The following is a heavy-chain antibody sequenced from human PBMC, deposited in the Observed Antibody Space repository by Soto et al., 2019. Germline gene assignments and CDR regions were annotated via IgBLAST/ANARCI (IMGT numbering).Heavy chain of an antibody. CDR1: GGSVSSGSYY. CDR3: ARDCVVAATEYYYGMDV. V-gene: IGHV4-61*01. J-gene: IGHJ6*02. Sequence: PSETLSLTCTVSGGSVSSGSYYWSWIRQPPWKGLEWIGYIYYSGSTNYNPSLKSRVTISVDTSKNQFSLKLSSVTAADTAVYYCARDCVVAATEYYYGMDVWGQGXTVTVSS. CDR2: IYYSGST. D-gene: IGHD2-15*01.